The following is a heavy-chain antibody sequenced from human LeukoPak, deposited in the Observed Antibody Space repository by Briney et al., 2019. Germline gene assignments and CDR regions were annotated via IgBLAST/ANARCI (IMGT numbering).Heavy chain of an antibody. CDR1: GYTFTSYD. CDR3: ARGYSGYDSAYYYYYMDV. Sequence: ASVKVSCQASGYTFTSYDINWVRQATGQGLEWMGWMNPNSGNTGYAQKFQGRVTMTRNTSISTAYMELSSLRSEDTAVYYCARGYSGYDSAYYYYYMDVWGKGTTVTVSS. V-gene: IGHV1-8*01. CDR2: MNPNSGNT. D-gene: IGHD5-12*01. J-gene: IGHJ6*03.